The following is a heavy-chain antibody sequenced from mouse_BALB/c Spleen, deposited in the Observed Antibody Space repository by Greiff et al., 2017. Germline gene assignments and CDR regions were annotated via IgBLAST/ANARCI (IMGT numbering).Heavy chain of an antibody. CDR1: GFTFSSYG. CDR3: ARGDGTGY. D-gene: IGHD3-3*01. J-gene: IGHJ2*01. Sequence: EVQGVESGGDLVKPGGSLKLSCAASGFTFSSYGMSWVRQTPDKRLEWVATISSGGSYTYYPDSVKGRFTISRDNAKNTLYLQMSSLKSEDTAMYYCARGDGTGYWGQGTTLTVSS. V-gene: IGHV5-6*01. CDR2: ISSGGSYT.